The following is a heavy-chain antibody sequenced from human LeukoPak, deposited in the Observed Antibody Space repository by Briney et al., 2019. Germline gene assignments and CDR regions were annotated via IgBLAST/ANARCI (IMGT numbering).Heavy chain of an antibody. CDR2: ISAYNGNT. Sequence: ASVKVSCKASGYIFTSYGISWVRQAPGQGLEWMGWISAYNGNTNYAQKLQGRVTMTTDTSTSTAYMELRSLRSDDTAVYYCARSDPGGDAFDIWGQGTMVTVSS. D-gene: IGHD3-10*01. J-gene: IGHJ3*02. CDR3: ARSDPGGDAFDI. V-gene: IGHV1-18*01. CDR1: GYIFTSYG.